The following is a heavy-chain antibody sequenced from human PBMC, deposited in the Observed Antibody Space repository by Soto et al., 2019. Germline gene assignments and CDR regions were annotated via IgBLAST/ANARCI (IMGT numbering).Heavy chain of an antibody. CDR2: TWFDGTGK. D-gene: IGHD4-17*01. J-gene: IGHJ5*01. V-gene: IGHV3-33*01. CDR3: ARDGGYGDSTFDS. CDR1: GFTFSSFG. Sequence: QVQLMQSGGGVVQPGRSLRLSCAASGFTFSSFGMNWVRLTPGKGLEWVAVTWFDGTGKYYADSVKGRFTISRDNSKNTVYLQMDSLSAEDTAVYYCARDGGYGDSTFDSWGQGTLVTVSS.